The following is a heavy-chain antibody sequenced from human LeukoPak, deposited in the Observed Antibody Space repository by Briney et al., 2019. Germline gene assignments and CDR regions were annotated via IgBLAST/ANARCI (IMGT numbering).Heavy chain of an antibody. CDR1: GGSISGYY. V-gene: IGHV4-59*08. CDR2: IYSSGST. D-gene: IGHD2-2*01. J-gene: IGHJ4*02. CDR3: ARQAYCSSTRCNPFDH. Sequence: PSETLSLTCTVSGGSISGYYWSWLRQPPGKGLEWIGYIYSSGSTNYNPSLMSRVTMSLDTSENHFSLRLSSVTAADTAIYYCARQAYCSSTRCNPFDHWGQGALVTVSS.